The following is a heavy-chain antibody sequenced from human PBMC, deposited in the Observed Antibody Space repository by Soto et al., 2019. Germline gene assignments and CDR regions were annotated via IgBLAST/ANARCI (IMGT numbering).Heavy chain of an antibody. V-gene: IGHV3-23*01. D-gene: IGHD3-10*01. J-gene: IGHJ6*04. CDR1: GHTFSYFA. Sequence: EVQLLESGEGLDRPGGPLRLSCAVTGHTFSYFARSWGRQVRGKGLEWGSALRGSGGITYYADSVKGRFTIARDTSKKTLFLQTNSLRAEDTAVYYCALLGRSGSVRPYYYGMDVWGKGTTVTVSP. CDR2: LRGSGGIT. CDR3: ALLGRSGSVRPYYYGMDV.